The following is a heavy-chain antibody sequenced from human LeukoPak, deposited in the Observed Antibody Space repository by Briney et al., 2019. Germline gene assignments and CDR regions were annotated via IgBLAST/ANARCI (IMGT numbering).Heavy chain of an antibody. CDR2: IYYSGST. CDR1: GGSISSYY. Sequence: KPSETLSLTCTVSGGSISSYYWSWIRQPPGKGLEWIGYIYYSGSTNYNPSLKSRVTISVDTSENQFSLKLSSVTAADTAVYYCASVRRQLRGNWFDPWGQGTLVTVSS. CDR3: ASVRRQLRGNWFDP. V-gene: IGHV4-59*01. D-gene: IGHD3-10*02. J-gene: IGHJ5*02.